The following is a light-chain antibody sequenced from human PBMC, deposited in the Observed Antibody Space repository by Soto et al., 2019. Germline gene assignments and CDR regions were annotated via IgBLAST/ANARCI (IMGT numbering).Light chain of an antibody. CDR3: QQYDQLPIT. CDR1: QDISKY. J-gene: IGKJ4*01. Sequence: DIQMTQSASSLPASVGDTVTISCQASQDISKYLNWFQQKPGKAPKLLIYDVFNVETGVPSRFSERGSGTDFTLIISNLQPEDFATYYCQQYDQLPITFGGGTKVDI. V-gene: IGKV1-33*01. CDR2: DVF.